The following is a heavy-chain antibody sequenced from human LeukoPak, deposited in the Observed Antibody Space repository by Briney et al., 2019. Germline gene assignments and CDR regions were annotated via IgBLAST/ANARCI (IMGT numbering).Heavy chain of an antibody. CDR1: GFTFSSSA. D-gene: IGHD3-16*02. CDR2: ISGSGTGT. J-gene: IGHJ4*02. Sequence: GGSLRLSCAASGFTFSSSAMSWVRQAPGKGLYWVSAISGSGTGTYYADSVKGRFTISRDNSKNTLYLQMNSLRAEDTAVYYCARGDYVWGSYRPYYFDYWGQGTLVTVSS. V-gene: IGHV3-23*01. CDR3: ARGDYVWGSYRPYYFDY.